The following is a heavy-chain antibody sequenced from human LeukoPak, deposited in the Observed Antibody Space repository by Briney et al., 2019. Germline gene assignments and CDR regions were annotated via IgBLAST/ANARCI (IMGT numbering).Heavy chain of an antibody. Sequence: GGSLRLSCAASGLTFRSYAMSWVRQPPGKGLEWVSGINGGGDNTHYAASVKGRFTISRDNSRHTLYLQMNSLRVEDTAVYYCAKDRGFLLDTGQLEYWGQGTLVTVSS. J-gene: IGHJ4*02. CDR3: AKDRGFLLDTGQLEY. CDR2: INGGGDNT. CDR1: GLTFRSYA. D-gene: IGHD3-10*01. V-gene: IGHV3-23*01.